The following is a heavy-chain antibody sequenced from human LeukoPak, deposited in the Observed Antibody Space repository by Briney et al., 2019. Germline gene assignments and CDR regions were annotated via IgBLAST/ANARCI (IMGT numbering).Heavy chain of an antibody. D-gene: IGHD6-13*01. CDR1: GGSISSSIYY. CDR2: INHSGST. J-gene: IGHJ4*02. V-gene: IGHV4-39*07. Sequence: PSETLSLTCTVSGGSISSSIYYWGWIRQPPGKGLEWIGEINHSGSTNYNPSLKSRVTISVDTSKNQFSLKLSSVTAADTAVYYCARFETAAADYWGQGTLVTVSS. CDR3: ARFETAAADY.